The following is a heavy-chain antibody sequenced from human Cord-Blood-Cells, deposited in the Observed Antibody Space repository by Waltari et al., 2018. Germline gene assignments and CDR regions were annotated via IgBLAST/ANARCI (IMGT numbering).Heavy chain of an antibody. CDR3: ARVGYSSSWYAFDI. V-gene: IGHV1-8*03. CDR1: GYTFTSYD. D-gene: IGHD6-13*01. Sequence: QVQLVQSGAEVKKPGASVKVSCKASGYTFTSYDINWVRQATGQGLEWMGSMNPNSGNTGYAQKFQGRVTITMNTSISTAYMELSSLRSEDTAVYYCARVGYSSSWYAFDIWGQGTMVTVSS. J-gene: IGHJ3*02. CDR2: MNPNSGNT.